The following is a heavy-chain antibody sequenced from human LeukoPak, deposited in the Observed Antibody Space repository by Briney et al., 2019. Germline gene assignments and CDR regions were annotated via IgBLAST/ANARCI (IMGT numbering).Heavy chain of an antibody. CDR1: GYTFAGYA. V-gene: IGHV1-3*01. J-gene: IGHJ4*02. CDR3: ARDRGNYLLPY. D-gene: IGHD1-26*01. Sequence: ASVKLSCKASGYTFAGYAIFWVRQAPGQRLEWMGWISAGNGNTRYSQKFHDRLTISRDTPASTVYMELSSLRSEDTAIYYCARDRGNYLLPYWGQGTLVTVSS. CDR2: ISAGNGNT.